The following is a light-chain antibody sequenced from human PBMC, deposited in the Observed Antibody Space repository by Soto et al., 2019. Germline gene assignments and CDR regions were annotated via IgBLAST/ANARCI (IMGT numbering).Light chain of an antibody. CDR1: QSVSSN. V-gene: IGKV3-15*01. CDR3: QQYNNWPPKHT. J-gene: IGKJ2*01. Sequence: EIVMTQSPAPLSVSPGERATLSCRASQSVSSNLAWYQQKPGQAPRLLIYGASTRATGIPARFSGSGSGTEFTLTISSLQAEDFAVYYCQQYNNWPPKHTFGQGTKLEIK. CDR2: GAS.